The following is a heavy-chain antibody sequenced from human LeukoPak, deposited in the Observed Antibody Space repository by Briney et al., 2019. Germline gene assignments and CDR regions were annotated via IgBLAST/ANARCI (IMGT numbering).Heavy chain of an antibody. CDR1: GYTFTSYG. V-gene: IGHV1-69*13. CDR2: IIPIFGTA. Sequence: ASVKVSCKASGYTFTSYGISWVRQAPGQGLEWMGGIIPIFGTANYAQKFQGRVTITADESTSTAYMELSSLRSEDTAVYYCASKCSGGSCYSGYVDYWGQGTLVTVSS. D-gene: IGHD2-15*01. J-gene: IGHJ4*02. CDR3: ASKCSGGSCYSGYVDY.